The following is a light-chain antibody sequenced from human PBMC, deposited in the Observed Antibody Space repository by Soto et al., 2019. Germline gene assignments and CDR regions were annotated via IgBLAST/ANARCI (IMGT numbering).Light chain of an antibody. J-gene: IGKJ2*01. CDR3: QQYGHWRT. V-gene: IGKV3-15*01. Sequence: EILMTQSPATLSVSPGERATLSCWASQSIGNNLAWYQQKPGQAPRLLIYGASTRATGVPARFSGSGSGTEFTLTISSLQSEDFAVYDCQQYGHWRTFGQGTKLDIQ. CDR1: QSIGNN. CDR2: GAS.